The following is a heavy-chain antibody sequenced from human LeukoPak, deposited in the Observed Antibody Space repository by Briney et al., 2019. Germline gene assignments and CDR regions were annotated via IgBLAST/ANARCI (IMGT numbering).Heavy chain of an antibody. CDR3: ASPRLKYCSSTSCYTGPLDY. Sequence: GGSLRLSCAASGFTFSSYAMHWVRQAPGKGLEWVAVISYDGSNKYYADSVKGRFTISRDNSKNTLYLQMNSLRAEDTAVYYCASPRLKYCSSTSCYTGPLDYWGQGTLVTVSS. CDR1: GFTFSSYA. D-gene: IGHD2-2*02. CDR2: ISYDGSNK. V-gene: IGHV3-30-3*01. J-gene: IGHJ4*02.